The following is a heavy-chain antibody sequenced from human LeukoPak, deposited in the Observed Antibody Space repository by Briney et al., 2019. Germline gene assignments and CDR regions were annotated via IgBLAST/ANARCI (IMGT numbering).Heavy chain of an antibody. J-gene: IGHJ6*04. CDR3: ARDCSSTSCIYYYYYYGMDV. D-gene: IGHD2-2*01. Sequence: HSGGSLRLSCAAPGFTFSSYEMNWVRQAPGKGLEWVSYISSSGSTIYYADSVKGRFTISRDNAKNSLYLQMNSLRAEDTAVYYCARDCSSTSCIYYYYYYGMDVWGKGTTVTVSS. V-gene: IGHV3-48*03. CDR2: ISSSGSTI. CDR1: GFTFSSYE.